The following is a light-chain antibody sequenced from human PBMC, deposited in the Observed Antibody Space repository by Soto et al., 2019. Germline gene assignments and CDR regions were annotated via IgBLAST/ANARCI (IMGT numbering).Light chain of an antibody. CDR3: QQYDGSPRT. Sequence: EIVMTQSPATLSVSPGEGATLSCRASQSVRSSLVWYQQKPGQAPRLLIYDASTRAPGIPARFSGSGSGTDFTLTITRLEPEDFAVYHCQQYDGSPRTFGQGTKVDIK. CDR1: QSVRSS. J-gene: IGKJ1*01. V-gene: IGKV3-15*01. CDR2: DAS.